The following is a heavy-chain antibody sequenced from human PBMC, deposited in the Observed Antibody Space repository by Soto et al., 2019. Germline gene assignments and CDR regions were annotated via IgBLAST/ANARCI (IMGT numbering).Heavy chain of an antibody. Sequence: LRLSCAASGFTFSSYEMNWVRQAPGKGLEWVSYISSSGSTIYYADSVKGRFTISRDNAKNSLYLQMNSLRAEDTAVYYCASVYYGSGSSVFDYWGQGTLVTSPQ. V-gene: IGHV3-48*03. CDR1: GFTFSSYE. CDR2: ISSSGSTI. J-gene: IGHJ4*02. CDR3: ASVYYGSGSSVFDY. D-gene: IGHD3-10*01.